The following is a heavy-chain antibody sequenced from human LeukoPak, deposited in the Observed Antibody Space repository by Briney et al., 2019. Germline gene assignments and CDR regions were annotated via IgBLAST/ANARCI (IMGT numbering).Heavy chain of an antibody. D-gene: IGHD5-24*01. V-gene: IGHV3-7*01. CDR2: IKQDGSEI. J-gene: IGHJ4*02. CDR1: GFTFSRFW. CDR3: AKEATITAYNFDY. Sequence: GGSLRLSCAASGFTFSRFWMSWVRQAPGKGLEWVANIKQDGSEIHYVGSVKGRFTISRDNAKNSVYLQMNSLRAEDTAIYYCAKEATITAYNFDYWGQGTLVTVSS.